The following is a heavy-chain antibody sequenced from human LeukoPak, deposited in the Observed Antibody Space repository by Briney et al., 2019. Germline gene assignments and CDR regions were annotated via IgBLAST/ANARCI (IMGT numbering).Heavy chain of an antibody. CDR2: INHSVST. V-gene: IGHV4-34*01. D-gene: IGHD6-13*01. Sequence: SETLSLTCAVYGGSFTGYYWSWIRQPPGNGLEWIGEINHSVSTNYNPSINTRITISVDTSKNQFSLNLTSVTAADTAVYYCARLYVGGYSRSTNYNWFDPWGQGTLVTVSS. CDR3: ARLYVGGYSRSTNYNWFDP. J-gene: IGHJ5*02. CDR1: GGSFTGYY.